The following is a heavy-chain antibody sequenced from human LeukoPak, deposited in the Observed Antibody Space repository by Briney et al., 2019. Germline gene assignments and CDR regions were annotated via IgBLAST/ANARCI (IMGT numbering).Heavy chain of an antibody. J-gene: IGHJ4*02. D-gene: IGHD3-10*01. CDR2: IWYDGSNK. CDR1: GFSFATYG. V-gene: IGHV3-33*08. CDR3: AGYYGPYYFDY. Sequence: GGSLRLSCAASGFSFATYGMHWVRQAPGKGLECVAVIWYDGSNKYYADSVKGRFTISRDNSKNTLYLQMNSLRAEGTAVYYCAGYYGPYYFDYWGQGTLVTVSS.